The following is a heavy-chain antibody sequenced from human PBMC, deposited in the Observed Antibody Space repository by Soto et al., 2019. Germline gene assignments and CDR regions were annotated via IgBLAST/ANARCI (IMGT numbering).Heavy chain of an antibody. CDR3: ARDVDYTDGMDV. V-gene: IGHV1-46*01. J-gene: IGHJ6*02. D-gene: IGHD4-4*01. Sequence: DSLQDSCKASGYTLTSYYMHWVRQANGQVLEWMGIINPSGGSTSHAQKFQGRVTMTRDTSTSTVYMELSSLRSEDTAVYYCARDVDYTDGMDVWGQGTTVTVSS. CDR2: INPSGGST. CDR1: GYTLTSYY.